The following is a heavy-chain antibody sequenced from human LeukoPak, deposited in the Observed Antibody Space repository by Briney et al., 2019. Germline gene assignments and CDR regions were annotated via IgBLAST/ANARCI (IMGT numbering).Heavy chain of an antibody. CDR1: GFTVSSNY. CDR3: ARDYPTSGIVTLFDY. J-gene: IGHJ4*02. V-gene: IGHV3-53*01. Sequence: PGGSLRLSCAASGFTVSSNYMSWVRQAPGKGLEWVSVIYSGGSTYYADSVKGRFTISRDNSKNSLYLQMTSLRAEDTTVYYCARDYPTSGIVTLFDYWGQGTLVTVSS. CDR2: IYSGGST. D-gene: IGHD1-1*01.